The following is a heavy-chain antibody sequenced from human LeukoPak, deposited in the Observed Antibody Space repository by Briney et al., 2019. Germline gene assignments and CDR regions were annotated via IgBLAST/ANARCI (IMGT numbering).Heavy chain of an antibody. Sequence: PGGSLRLSCAASGFTFSSYSMNWVRQAPGKGLEWVSAISGSGGSTDYGDSVKGRFTISRDNSKNTLYPQLSSLRADDTAVYYCAKTPQIRYVDYWGQGTLVTVSS. CDR3: AKTPQIRYVDY. D-gene: IGHD3-9*01. V-gene: IGHV3-23*01. J-gene: IGHJ4*02. CDR2: ISGSGGST. CDR1: GFTFSSYS.